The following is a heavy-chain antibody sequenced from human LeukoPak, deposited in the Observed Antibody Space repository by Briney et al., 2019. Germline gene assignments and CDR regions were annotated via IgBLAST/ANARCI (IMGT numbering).Heavy chain of an antibody. CDR2: INPNSGGT. CDR1: GYTFTGYY. V-gene: IGHV1-2*04. J-gene: IGHJ5*02. Sequence: GASVKVSCKASGYTFTGYYMHWVRQAPGQGLEWMGWINPNSGGTNYAQKFQGWVTMTRDTSISTAYMELSSLRSEDTAVYYCARDNYGAEEGIGSSLVWLDPWGQGTLVTVSS. CDR3: ARDNYGAEEGIGSSLVWLDP. D-gene: IGHD6-13*01.